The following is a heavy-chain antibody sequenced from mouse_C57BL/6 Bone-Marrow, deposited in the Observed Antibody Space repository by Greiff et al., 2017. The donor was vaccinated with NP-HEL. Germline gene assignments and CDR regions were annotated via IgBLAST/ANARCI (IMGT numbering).Heavy chain of an antibody. V-gene: IGHV1-64*01. J-gene: IGHJ3*01. CDR2: IHPNSGST. CDR3: ARARLRGLAY. D-gene: IGHD3-2*02. CDR1: GYTFTSYW. Sequence: QVQLQQPGAELVKPGASVKLSCKASGYTFTSYWMHWVKQRPGQGLEWIGMIHPNSGSTNYNEKFKSKATLTVDKSSSTAYMQLGSLTSEDSAVYYCARARLRGLAYWGQGTLVTVSA.